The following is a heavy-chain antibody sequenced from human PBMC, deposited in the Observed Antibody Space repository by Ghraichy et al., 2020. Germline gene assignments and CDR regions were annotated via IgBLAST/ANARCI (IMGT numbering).Heavy chain of an antibody. CDR1: GFTFSSYA. Sequence: GESLNISCAASGFTFSSYAMSWVRQAPGKGLEWVSVISGSLVTTYYADSVKGRFTISRDNSKNTLYLQMNSLRDEDTAVYYCAKEPSSGAYFDYWGQGTLVTVSS. CDR2: ISGSLVTT. V-gene: IGHV3-23*01. CDR3: AKEPSSGAYFDY. D-gene: IGHD1-26*01. J-gene: IGHJ4*02.